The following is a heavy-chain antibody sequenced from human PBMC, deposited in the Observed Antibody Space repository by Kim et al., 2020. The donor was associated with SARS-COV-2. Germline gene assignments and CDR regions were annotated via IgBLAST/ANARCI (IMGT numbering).Heavy chain of an antibody. CDR3: ARDPLYYDSSGYSFDY. CDR2: ISSSSSYI. J-gene: IGHJ4*02. D-gene: IGHD3-22*01. V-gene: IGHV3-21*01. Sequence: GGSLRLSCAASGFTFSSYSMNWVRQAPGKGLEWVSSISSSSSYIYYADSVKGRFTISRDNAKNSLYLQMNSLRAEDTAVYYCARDPLYYDSSGYSFDYWGQGTLVTVSS. CDR1: GFTFSSYS.